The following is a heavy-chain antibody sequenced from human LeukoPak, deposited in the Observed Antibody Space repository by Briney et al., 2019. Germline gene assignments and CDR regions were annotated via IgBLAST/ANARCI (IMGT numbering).Heavy chain of an antibody. J-gene: IGHJ4*02. D-gene: IGHD1-26*01. CDR2: ISPSNGDT. Sequence: ASVKVSCKASGYTFTSYSITWVRRAPGQGLEWMGWISPSNGDTRYAQKFRDRVTMSTDTSTTTVYMELRSLTSDDTAIYYCARDSGWELRHFFFDDWGQGSLVTVSS. CDR3: ARDSGWELRHFFFDD. CDR1: GYTFTSYS. V-gene: IGHV1-18*04.